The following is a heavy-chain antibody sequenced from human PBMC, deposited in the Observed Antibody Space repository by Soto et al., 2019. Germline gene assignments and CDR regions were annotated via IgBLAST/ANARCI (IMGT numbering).Heavy chain of an antibody. V-gene: IGHV4-39*01. CDR2: SYYSGST. CDR1: GGSISSSSYY. J-gene: IGHJ4*02. Sequence: QLQLQESGPGLVKPSETLSLTCTVSGGSISSSSYYWGWIRQPPGKGLEWIGSSYYSGSTYYNPSLKSRVTISVDTSKNQFSLKLSSVTAADTAVYYCARLPSSLRFFYFDYWGQGTLVTVSS. CDR3: ARLPSSLRFFYFDY. D-gene: IGHD3-3*01.